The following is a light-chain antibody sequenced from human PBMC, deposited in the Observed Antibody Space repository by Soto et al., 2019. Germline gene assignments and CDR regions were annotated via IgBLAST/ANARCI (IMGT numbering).Light chain of an antibody. J-gene: IGKJ1*01. CDR2: GTS. V-gene: IGKV3-15*01. CDR3: QQCYLWPWT. Sequence: EIVMTQSPATLSVSPGERATLSCWASQSISGNLAWFQQKPGQAPRLLIYGTSTRATGIPARFSGSGSGTEFTLNISSLQSEDFAVYYCQQCYLWPWTFGQGTKVEIQ. CDR1: QSISGN.